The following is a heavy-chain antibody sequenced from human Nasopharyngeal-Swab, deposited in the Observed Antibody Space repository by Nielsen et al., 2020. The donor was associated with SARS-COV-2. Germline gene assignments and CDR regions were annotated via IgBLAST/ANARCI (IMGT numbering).Heavy chain of an antibody. J-gene: IGHJ4*02. Sequence: WIRQPPGKGLEWIGCIYYSGSTYYNPSLKSRVTISVDTSKNQFSQKLSFVTAADTAVYYCARLDPYSSRDDYWGQGTLVTVSS. D-gene: IGHD6-13*01. CDR3: ARLDPYSSRDDY. CDR2: IYYSGST. V-gene: IGHV4-39*01.